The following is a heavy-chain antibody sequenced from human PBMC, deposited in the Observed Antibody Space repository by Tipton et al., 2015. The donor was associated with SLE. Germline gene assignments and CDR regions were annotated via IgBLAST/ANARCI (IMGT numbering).Heavy chain of an antibody. CDR1: GFSFSSYW. CDR3: ARGGYNYDF. J-gene: IGHJ3*01. Sequence: SLRLSCAASGFSFSSYWMTWVRQAPGKGLEWVASIEEDGSEKYYVNSVKGRFTISRDNAKNSLYLQMNSLRTEDTAVYYCARGGYNYDFWGQGTVVTVSS. CDR2: IEEDGSEK. D-gene: IGHD5-24*01. V-gene: IGHV3-7*04.